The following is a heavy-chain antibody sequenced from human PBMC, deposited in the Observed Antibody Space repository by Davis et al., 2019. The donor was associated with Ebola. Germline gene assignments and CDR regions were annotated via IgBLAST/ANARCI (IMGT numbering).Heavy chain of an antibody. CDR1: GFTFSGST. D-gene: IGHD4-23*01. CDR3: SATVVKGIDY. Sequence: GESLKISCAASGFTFSGSTMHWVRQASGKGLEWVGRIRSKANSYATAYAASVKGRFTISRDDSRNTAYLQMNSLKTEDTAVYYCSATVVKGIDYWGQGTLVTVSS. J-gene: IGHJ4*02. V-gene: IGHV3-73*01. CDR2: IRSKANSYAT.